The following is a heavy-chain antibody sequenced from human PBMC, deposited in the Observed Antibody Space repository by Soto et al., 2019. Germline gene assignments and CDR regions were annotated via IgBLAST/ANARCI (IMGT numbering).Heavy chain of an antibody. J-gene: IGHJ3*02. V-gene: IGHV1-69*01. CDR1: GGTFSSYA. CDR3: ARGGYSSGWDVRGPFDI. D-gene: IGHD6-19*01. Sequence: QVQLVQSGAEVKKPGSSVKVSCKASGGTFSSYAISWVRQAPGQGLEWMGGIIPIFGIANYAQKFQGRVTITADESTSTAYMELSSLRSEDTAVYYCARGGYSSGWDVRGPFDIWGQGTMVTVSS. CDR2: IIPIFGIA.